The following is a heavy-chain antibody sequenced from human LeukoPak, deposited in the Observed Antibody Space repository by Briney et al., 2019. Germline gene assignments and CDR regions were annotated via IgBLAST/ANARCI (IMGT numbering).Heavy chain of an antibody. J-gene: IGHJ5*02. CDR1: GGSISSSSYY. CDR2: IYYSGST. V-gene: IGHV4-39*07. Sequence: SETLSLTCTVSGGSISSSSYYWGWIRQPPGKGLEWIGSIYYSGSTYYNPSLKSRVTISVDTSKNQFSLKLSSVTAADTAVYYCARDSSIAVAGTTGNWFDPWGQGTLVTVSS. CDR3: ARDSSIAVAGTTGNWFDP. D-gene: IGHD6-19*01.